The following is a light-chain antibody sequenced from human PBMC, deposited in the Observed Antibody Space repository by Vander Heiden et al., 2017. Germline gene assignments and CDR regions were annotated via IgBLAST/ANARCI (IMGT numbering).Light chain of an antibody. V-gene: IGKV3-11*01. J-gene: IGKJ4*01. CDR1: QSIRTY. Sequence: EIVLTQSPATLSLSPGERATPSCRASQSIRTYLAWYQQKPGQAPRLLIYDTSNRATGIPARFSGSGSGTDFTLTISSLGPEDFAVYFCQQRSDWPLTFGGGTKVEIK. CDR3: QQRSDWPLT. CDR2: DTS.